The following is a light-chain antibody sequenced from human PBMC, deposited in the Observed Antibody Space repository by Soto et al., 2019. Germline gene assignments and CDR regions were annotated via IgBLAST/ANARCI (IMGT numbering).Light chain of an antibody. CDR1: QNISIY. J-gene: IGKJ5*01. CDR2: DAS. CDR3: QQCNNWPPEIT. V-gene: IGKV3-11*01. Sequence: IVLTQSPATLSLSPVERATLSCMASQNISIYLAWYQQKPGQAPRLLIYDASNRATGIPARFSGSGSGTDFTLTISSLEPEDFAVYYCQQCNNWPPEITFGQGTRLEIK.